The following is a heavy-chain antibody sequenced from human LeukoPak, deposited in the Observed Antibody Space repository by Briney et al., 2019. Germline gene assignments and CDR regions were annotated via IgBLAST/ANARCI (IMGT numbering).Heavy chain of an antibody. CDR1: GFTFSSYA. J-gene: IGHJ4*02. CDR3: AKDPPLGGAVAGNFDY. CDR2: ISGSGGST. D-gene: IGHD6-19*01. V-gene: IGHV3-23*01. Sequence: GGSLRLSCAASGFTFSSYAMSWVRQAPGKGLEWVSAISGSGGSTYYADSVKGRFTISRDNSKNTLYLQMNGLRAEDTAVYYCAKDPPLGGAVAGNFDYWGQGTLVTVSS.